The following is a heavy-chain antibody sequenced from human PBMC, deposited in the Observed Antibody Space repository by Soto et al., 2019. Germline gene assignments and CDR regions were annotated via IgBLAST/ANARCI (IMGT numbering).Heavy chain of an antibody. J-gene: IGHJ4*02. V-gene: IGHV3-30*18. Sequence: GGSLRLSCGDSGFTFSNYGMHWVRQAPGKGLEWVAGISYDGSNKHYADSAEGRFTISRDNSKSTVYLQMNSLRAEDAAIYYCAKDTYSYDSSGYYVFDYWGQGALVSVSS. D-gene: IGHD3-22*01. CDR1: GFTFSNYG. CDR3: AKDTYSYDSSGYYVFDY. CDR2: ISYDGSNK.